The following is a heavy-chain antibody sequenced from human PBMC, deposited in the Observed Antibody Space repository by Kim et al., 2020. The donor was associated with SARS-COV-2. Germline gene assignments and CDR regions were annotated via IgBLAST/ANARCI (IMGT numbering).Heavy chain of an antibody. CDR2: INHSGST. CDR1: GGSFSGYY. J-gene: IGHJ6*02. D-gene: IGHD3-3*01. CDR3: ARRDYDFWSGYYNYYYYYGMDV. V-gene: IGHV4-34*01. Sequence: SETLSLTCAVYGGSFSGYYWSWIRQPPGKGLEWIGEINHSGSTNYNPSLKSRVTISVDTSKNQFSLKLSSVTAADTAVYYCARRDYDFWSGYYNYYYYYGMDVWGQGTTVTVSS.